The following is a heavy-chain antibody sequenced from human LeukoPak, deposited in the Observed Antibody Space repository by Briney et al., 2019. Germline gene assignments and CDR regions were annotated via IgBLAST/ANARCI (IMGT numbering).Heavy chain of an antibody. J-gene: IGHJ5*01. CDR1: GFALKSYS. Sequence: GGSLRLSCAGSGFALKSYSLTWVRQAPGKGLEWVSSISSTSAYIHYADSVKGRFTISRDNVGNVVYLEMNSLGAEDTATYYCARVAVSGPTGWFDSWGQGTLVIVSS. CDR3: ARVAVSGPTGWFDS. V-gene: IGHV3-21*01. CDR2: ISSTSAYI. D-gene: IGHD2-8*02.